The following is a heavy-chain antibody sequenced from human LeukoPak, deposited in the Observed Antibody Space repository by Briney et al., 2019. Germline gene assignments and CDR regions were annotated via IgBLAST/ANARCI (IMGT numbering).Heavy chain of an antibody. Sequence: SETLSLTCAVYGGSFSGYYWSWIRQPPGKGLEWIGYIYYSGSTNYNPSLKSRVTISVDTSKNQFSLKLSSVTAADTAVYYCARAKYVWGSYRYSYYFDYWGQGTLVTVSS. V-gene: IGHV4-59*01. CDR1: GGSFSGYY. CDR3: ARAKYVWGSYRYSYYFDY. J-gene: IGHJ4*02. D-gene: IGHD3-16*02. CDR2: IYYSGST.